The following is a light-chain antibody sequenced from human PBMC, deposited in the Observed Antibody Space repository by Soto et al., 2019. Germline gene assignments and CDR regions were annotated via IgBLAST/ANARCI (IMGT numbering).Light chain of an antibody. CDR2: DAS. V-gene: IGKV1-5*01. CDR1: QSISSW. CDR3: QQYKIYSRT. Sequence: DIQMTQSPSTLSASVGDRVTITCRASQSISSWLAWYQQKPGKAPKLLIFDASSLESGVPSRFSGSGSGTEFTLTISSLQPDDFATYYCQQYKIYSRTFGHGTNVEIK. J-gene: IGKJ1*01.